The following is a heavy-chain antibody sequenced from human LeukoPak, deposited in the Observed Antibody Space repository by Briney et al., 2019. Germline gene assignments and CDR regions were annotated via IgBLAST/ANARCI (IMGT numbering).Heavy chain of an antibody. V-gene: IGHV2-70*11. CDR3: GGCRSWFDY. Sequence: SGPTPVKPSQTLTLTCTFSGFSVSTSGMCVSWIRQPPGKALEWLARIDWDDEKYYSTSLKTRLTIYKDTSKNQVVLTMTNMDPVDTATYYCGGCRSWFDYWGQGTLVTVSS. CDR2: IDWDDEK. J-gene: IGHJ4*02. CDR1: GFSVSTSGMC. D-gene: IGHD6-13*01.